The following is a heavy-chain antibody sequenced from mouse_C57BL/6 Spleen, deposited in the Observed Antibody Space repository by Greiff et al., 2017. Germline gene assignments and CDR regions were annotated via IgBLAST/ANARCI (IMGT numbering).Heavy chain of an antibody. J-gene: IGHJ4*01. Sequence: VQLKQSGPELVKPGASVKMSCKASGYTFTDYNMHWVKQSHGKSLEWIGYINPNNGGTSYNQKFKGKATLTVNKSSSTAYMELRSLTSEDSAVYYCARSGTAQAPYAMDYWGQGTSVTVSS. V-gene: IGHV1-22*01. CDR3: ARSGTAQAPYAMDY. CDR1: GYTFTDYN. D-gene: IGHD3-2*02. CDR2: INPNNGGT.